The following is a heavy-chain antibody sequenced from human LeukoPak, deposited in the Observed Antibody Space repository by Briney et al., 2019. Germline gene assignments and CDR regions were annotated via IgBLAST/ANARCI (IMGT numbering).Heavy chain of an antibody. CDR1: GYSFTSYW. CDR2: IFPGDSDT. D-gene: IGHD3-22*01. Sequence: KYGESLKISCKGSGYSFTSYWIGWVRQMPGKGLEWMGIIFPGDSDTRYSPSFQGQVTISADKSISTAYLQWSSLKASDTAMYYCARMHYDSSGYYSLDYWGQGTLVTVSS. CDR3: ARMHYDSSGYYSLDY. V-gene: IGHV5-51*01. J-gene: IGHJ4*02.